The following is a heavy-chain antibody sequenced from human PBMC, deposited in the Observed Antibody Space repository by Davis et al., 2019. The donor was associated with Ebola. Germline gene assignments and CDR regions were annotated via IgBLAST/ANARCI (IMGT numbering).Heavy chain of an antibody. D-gene: IGHD5-12*01. J-gene: IGHJ6*02. Sequence: GESLKISCAASGFTFSSYAMHWVRQAPGKGLEWVAVISYDGSNKYYADSVKGRFTISRDNSKNTLYLQMNSLRAEDTAVYYCASSVATPYYYYGMDVWGQGTTVTVSS. V-gene: IGHV3-30-3*01. CDR3: ASSVATPYYYYGMDV. CDR1: GFTFSSYA. CDR2: ISYDGSNK.